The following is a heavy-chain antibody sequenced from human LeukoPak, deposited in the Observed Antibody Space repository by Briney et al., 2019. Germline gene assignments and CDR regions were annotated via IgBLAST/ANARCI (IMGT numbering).Heavy chain of an antibody. D-gene: IGHD3-16*01. Sequence: ASVKVSCKASGYTFTSYGISWVRQAPGQGLEWMGWISAYNGNTNYAQKLQGRVTMTTDTSTSTAYMELRSLRSDDTAVYYCVGAIGGGETFDYWGQGTLVTVSS. J-gene: IGHJ4*02. V-gene: IGHV1-18*01. CDR1: GYTFTSYG. CDR2: ISAYNGNT. CDR3: VGAIGGGETFDY.